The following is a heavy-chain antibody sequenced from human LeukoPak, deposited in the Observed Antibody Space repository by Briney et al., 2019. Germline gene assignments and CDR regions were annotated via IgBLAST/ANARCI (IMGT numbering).Heavy chain of an antibody. V-gene: IGHV3-30*03. CDR3: ACSYDFWSGPDY. CDR2: ISYDGSNK. J-gene: IGHJ4*02. D-gene: IGHD3-3*01. CDR1: GFTFSSYG. Sequence: GRSLRLSCAASGFTFSSYGMHWVRQAPGKGLEWVAVISYDGSNKYYADSVKGRFTISRDNSKNTLYLQMNSLRAEDTAVYYCACSYDFWSGPDYWGQGTLVTVSS.